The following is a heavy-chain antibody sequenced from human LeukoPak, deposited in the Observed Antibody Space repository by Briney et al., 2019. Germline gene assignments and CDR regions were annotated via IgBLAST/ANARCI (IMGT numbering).Heavy chain of an antibody. V-gene: IGHV4-61*02. J-gene: IGHJ4*02. CDR2: IYTSGST. Sequence: SETLSLTCTVSGGSISSGSYYWSWIRQPAGKGLEWIGRIYTSGSTKYNPSLKSRVTISIDTSKNQFSLKLSSVAAADPAVYYCARDYYDTSVYLGHWGQGTLVTVSS. CDR1: GGSISSGSYY. D-gene: IGHD3-22*01. CDR3: ARDYYDTSVYLGH.